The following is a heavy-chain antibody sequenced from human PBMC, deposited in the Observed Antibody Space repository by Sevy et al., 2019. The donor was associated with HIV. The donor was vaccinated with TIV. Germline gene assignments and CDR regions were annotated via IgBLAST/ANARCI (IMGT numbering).Heavy chain of an antibody. CDR1: GRTLTQVS. CDR2: FDPEDDEK. J-gene: IGHJ4*02. Sequence: VSVKVSCKVSGRTLTQVSIHWVRQAPGKGPEWMGTFDPEDDEKIYAQKFQGRVTMTEDTSTDTAYMELSRLRSEDTAVYYCATTKDYYESSGYPFDYWGQGTLVTVSS. D-gene: IGHD5-12*01. CDR3: ATTKDYYESSGYPFDY. V-gene: IGHV1-24*01.